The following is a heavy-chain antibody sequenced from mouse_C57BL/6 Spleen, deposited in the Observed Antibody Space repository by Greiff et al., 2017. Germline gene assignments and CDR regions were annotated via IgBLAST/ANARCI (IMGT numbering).Heavy chain of an antibody. J-gene: IGHJ1*03. V-gene: IGHV1-39*01. CDR2: INPNYGTP. CDR1: GYSFTDYN. CDR3: ARRYGSRGDWYFDV. D-gene: IGHD1-1*01. Sequence: VQLQQSGPELVKPGASVKISCKASGYSFTDYNMNWVKQSNGKSLEWIGVINPNYGTPSYNHKFKGKATLTVDQSSSTAYMQLNSLTSEDSAVYYCARRYGSRGDWYFDVWGTGTTVTVSS.